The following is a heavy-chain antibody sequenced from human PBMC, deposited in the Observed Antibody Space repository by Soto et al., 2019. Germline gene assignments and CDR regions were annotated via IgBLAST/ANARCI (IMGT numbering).Heavy chain of an antibody. V-gene: IGHV4-4*02. D-gene: IGHD1-1*01. Sequence: QVQLQESGPGLVKPSGTLSLTCVVSGGSLSSNNWWSWVRQSPGRGLEWIGEMYHSGRTSYNPSLRGQVTMSVDKSNNQFSLRLSSVTAADTAVYYCAKGNEALDVWGQGTTVIVSS. J-gene: IGHJ6*02. CDR1: GGSLSSNNW. CDR3: AKGNEALDV. CDR2: MYHSGRT.